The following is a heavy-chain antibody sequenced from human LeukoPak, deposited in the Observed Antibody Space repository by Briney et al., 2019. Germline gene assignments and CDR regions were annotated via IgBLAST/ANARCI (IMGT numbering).Heavy chain of an antibody. CDR2: INPNSDDT. CDR3: VRIYRGPDY. J-gene: IGHJ4*02. Sequence: ASVKVSCKASGYTFIHHYIHWVRQAPGQGLEWMGWINPNSDDTNYAQKFQGRVTMTRDTSISTVYMELTRLRSDDAAVYYCVRIYRGPDYWGQGTLVTVSS. D-gene: IGHD3-10*01. V-gene: IGHV1-2*02. CDR1: GYTFIHHY.